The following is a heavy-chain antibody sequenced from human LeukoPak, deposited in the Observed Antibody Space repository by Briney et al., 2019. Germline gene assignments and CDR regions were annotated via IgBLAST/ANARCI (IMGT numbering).Heavy chain of an antibody. J-gene: IGHJ3*01. Sequence: PGGSLRLSCAASGFTFSNYWMSWVRQAPGKGLKWVANIKEDASEKYYADSVKGRFTISRDNAKNSLNLQMNSLRAEDTAVYYCAREGLWVGLDSGKTRQAYWESWGQGTMVTVSS. CDR2: IKEDASEK. D-gene: IGHD2-21*01. V-gene: IGHV3-7*04. CDR3: AREGLWVGLDSGKTRQAYWES. CDR1: GFTFSNYW.